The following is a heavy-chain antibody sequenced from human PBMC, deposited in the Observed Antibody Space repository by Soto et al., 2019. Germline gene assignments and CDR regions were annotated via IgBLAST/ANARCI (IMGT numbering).Heavy chain of an antibody. V-gene: IGHV3-9*01. J-gene: IGHJ4*02. D-gene: IGHD4-17*01. CDR2: ISWNSGSI. CDR1: GFTFDDYA. CDR3: ATSPSYYGAFDY. Sequence: EVQLVESGGGLVQPGRSLRLSCAASGFTFDDYAMHWVRQAPGKGLEWVSGISWNSGSIGYAASVKARFTISRDNAKISLYLQMNSLRAADTPLYYCATSPSYYGAFDYLGQGTLVTVSS.